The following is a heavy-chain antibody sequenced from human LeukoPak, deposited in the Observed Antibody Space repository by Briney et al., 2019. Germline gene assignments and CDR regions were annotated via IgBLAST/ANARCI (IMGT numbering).Heavy chain of an antibody. J-gene: IGHJ4*02. CDR3: ARQNIAVAGFSD. CDR2: IYYSGST. D-gene: IGHD6-13*01. V-gene: IGHV4-39*01. Sequence: PSETLSLTCAVYGGSFSSYYWGWIRQPPGKGLEWIGSIYYSGSTYYNPSLKSRVTISVDTSKNQFSLKLSSVTAADTAVYYCARQNIAVAGFSDWGQGTLVTVSS. CDR1: GGSFSSYY.